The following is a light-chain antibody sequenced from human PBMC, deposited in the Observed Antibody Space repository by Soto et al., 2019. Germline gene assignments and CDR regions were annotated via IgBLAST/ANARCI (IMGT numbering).Light chain of an antibody. CDR1: SSDVGGYNY. J-gene: IGLJ1*01. V-gene: IGLV2-14*01. Sequence: QSALTQPASVSGSPGQSITISCTGTSSDVGGYNYVSWYQHHPGKVPKLLISEVSKGPSGVSSRFSGSKSGNTASLTISGLQADDEADYFCSSYTASATYVFGTGTKLTVL. CDR3: SSYTASATYV. CDR2: EVS.